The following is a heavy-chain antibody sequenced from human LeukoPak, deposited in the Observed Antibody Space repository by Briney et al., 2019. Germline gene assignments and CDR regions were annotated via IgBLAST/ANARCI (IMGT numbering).Heavy chain of an antibody. V-gene: IGHV3-11*05. J-gene: IGHJ3*01. CDR2: ISSSSSDT. CDR1: GFTFSDYY. CDR3: ARDDGLDVFDV. Sequence: GGSLRLSCAASGFTFSDYYMSWIRQAPGKGLEWVSGISSSSSDTKYADSVKGRFTISRDNAKKSLYLQMNSLRAEDTAVYYCARDDGLDVFDVWGQGTAVTVSS. D-gene: IGHD2-8*01.